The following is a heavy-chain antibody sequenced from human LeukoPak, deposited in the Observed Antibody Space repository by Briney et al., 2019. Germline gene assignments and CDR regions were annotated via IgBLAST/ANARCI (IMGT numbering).Heavy chain of an antibody. CDR3: ARDRGESRTVVYAIPVPDAFDI. D-gene: IGHD2-8*02. J-gene: IGHJ3*02. CDR1: GGSISSSSYY. V-gene: IGHV4-39*02. CDR2: IYYSGST. Sequence: PSETLSLTCTVSGGSISSSSYYWGWIRQPPGKGLEWIGSIYYSGSTYYNPSLKSRVTISVDTSKNQFSLKLSSVTAADTAVYYCARDRGESRTVVYAIPVPDAFDIWGQGTMVTVSS.